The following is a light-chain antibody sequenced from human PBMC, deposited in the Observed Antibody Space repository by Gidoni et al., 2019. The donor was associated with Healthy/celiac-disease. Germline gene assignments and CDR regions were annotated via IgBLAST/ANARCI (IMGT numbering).Light chain of an antibody. V-gene: IGLV1-47*01. CDR1: SSNIGSHY. CDR3: AAWDDSLSASYV. CDR2: RNT. Sequence: QSVLTQPPSASGTPGQRVTIACSGSSSNIGSHYVYWYQQRPGTAPKLLSYRNTQRPSGVPDRFSCSTSGTSASLAIRGLRSEDAADYYCAAWDDSLSASYVFGTGPTVTVL. J-gene: IGLJ1*01.